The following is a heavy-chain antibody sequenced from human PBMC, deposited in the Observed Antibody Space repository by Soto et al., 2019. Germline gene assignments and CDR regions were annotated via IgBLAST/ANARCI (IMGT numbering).Heavy chain of an antibody. V-gene: IGHV4-4*07. Sequence: WETLSLTCTVSGGSISSYYWSWIRQPAGKGLEWIGRIYTSGSTNYNPSLKSRVTMSVDTSKNQFSLKLSSVTAADTAVYYCARVRTNDYAEAFDIWGQGTMVTVSS. CDR3: ARVRTNDYAEAFDI. CDR2: IYTSGST. J-gene: IGHJ3*02. CDR1: GGSISSYY. D-gene: IGHD2-2*01.